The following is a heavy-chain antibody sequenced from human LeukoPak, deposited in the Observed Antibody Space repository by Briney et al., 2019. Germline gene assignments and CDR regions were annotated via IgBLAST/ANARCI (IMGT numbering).Heavy chain of an antibody. D-gene: IGHD3-3*01. CDR3: ARGSDFWSAYWRLPDL. V-gene: IGHV3-30-3*01. Sequence: GGSLRLSCAASGFTFSSYAMHWVRQAPGKGLEWVAVISYDGSNKYYADSVKGRFTISRDNSKNTLYLQMHSLRAEDTAVYYCARGSDFWSAYWRLPDLWGQGT. CDR1: GFTFSSYA. J-gene: IGHJ4*02. CDR2: ISYDGSNK.